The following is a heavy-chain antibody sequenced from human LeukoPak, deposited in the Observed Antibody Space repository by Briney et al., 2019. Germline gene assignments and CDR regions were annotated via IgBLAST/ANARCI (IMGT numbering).Heavy chain of an antibody. CDR2: INQDGSDK. V-gene: IGHV3-7*01. J-gene: IGHJ3*02. D-gene: IGHD1-14*01. CDR1: GLTFSIHW. CDR3: ARAKSDRTLFDACDI. Sequence: GGSLRLSCAASGLTFSIHWMNWVRQAPGKGLECVANINQDGSDKYYVDSVKGRFTISRDNAKNSLYLQMNSLKAEDTAVYYCARAKSDRTLFDACDIWGQGTMITVSS.